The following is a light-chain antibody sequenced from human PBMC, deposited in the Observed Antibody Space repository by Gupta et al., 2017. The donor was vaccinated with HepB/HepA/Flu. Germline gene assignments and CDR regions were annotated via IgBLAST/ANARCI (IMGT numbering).Light chain of an antibody. V-gene: IGKV1-39*01. Sequence: DIQMTQSPSSLSASVGDRVTITCRASQSISSYLTWYQQKPGKAPKLLIYAASSLQSGVPSRFSGSGCGTDFTLTIGSLQPEDFATYYYQQSYSTPPWTFGQGTKVEIK. CDR2: AAS. CDR1: QSISSY. CDR3: QQSYSTPPWT. J-gene: IGKJ1*01.